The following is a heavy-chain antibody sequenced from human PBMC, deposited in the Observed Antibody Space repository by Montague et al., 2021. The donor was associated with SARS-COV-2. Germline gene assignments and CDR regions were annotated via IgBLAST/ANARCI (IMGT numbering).Heavy chain of an antibody. CDR2: ISDSGGST. Sequence: SLRLSCAASGFTFSSYGMTWVRQASGKGLEWVSTISDSGGSTYYADSVKGRFTISRDNSKNTLYLQMNSPRAEDTAVYYCANRGVRYFDAQGVWYYFDYWGQGTLVTVSS. J-gene: IGHJ4*02. CDR1: GFTFSSYG. CDR3: ANRGVRYFDAQGVWYYFDY. D-gene: IGHD3-9*01. V-gene: IGHV3-23*01.